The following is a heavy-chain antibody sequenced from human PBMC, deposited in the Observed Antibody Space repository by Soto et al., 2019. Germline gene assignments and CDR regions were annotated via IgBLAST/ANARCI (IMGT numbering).Heavy chain of an antibody. CDR1: GGNIISSSCY. J-gene: IGHJ5*02. V-gene: IGHV4-39*01. CDR2: IYYSGST. CDR3: ARRAAAGINWFDP. Sequence: SETLCVTCTVAGGNIISSSCYWGWIRRPPGKGLEWIGSIYYSGSTYYNPSLKSRVTISVDTSKNQFSLKLSSVTAADTAVYYCARRAAAGINWFDPWGQGTLVTVSS. D-gene: IGHD6-13*01.